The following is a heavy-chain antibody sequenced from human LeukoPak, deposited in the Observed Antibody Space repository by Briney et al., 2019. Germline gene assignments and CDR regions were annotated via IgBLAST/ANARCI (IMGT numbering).Heavy chain of an antibody. CDR2: INPNSGDT. CDR3: ARGWISGDVSEYYFEI. D-gene: IGHD5/OR15-5a*01. V-gene: IGHV1-2*02. J-gene: IGHJ4*02. CDR1: GYTFTDHY. Sequence: ASVKVSCKASGYTFTDHYLHWVRQAPGQGLEWVGWINPNSGDTQQLQKFQGRITMTRDTSISTAYMELSSLTSDDTAVYYCARGWISGDVSEYYFEIWGQGTLVTVSS.